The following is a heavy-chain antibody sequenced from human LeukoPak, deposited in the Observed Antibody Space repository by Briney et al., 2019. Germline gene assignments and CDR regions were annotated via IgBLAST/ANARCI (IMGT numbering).Heavy chain of an antibody. V-gene: IGHV4-4*09. CDR3: ARGGYCSSTTCYKVFYYVDV. CDR1: GGSISSYY. D-gene: IGHD2-2*02. Sequence: SETLSLTCTVCGGSISSYYWSWIRQPPGKGLEWIGYIYDSGASNYNPSLMSRVTISVDTSKNQFSLKLSSVTAADTAVYYCARGGYCSSTTCYKVFYYVDVWGKGTTVTVSS. CDR2: IYDSGAS. J-gene: IGHJ6*03.